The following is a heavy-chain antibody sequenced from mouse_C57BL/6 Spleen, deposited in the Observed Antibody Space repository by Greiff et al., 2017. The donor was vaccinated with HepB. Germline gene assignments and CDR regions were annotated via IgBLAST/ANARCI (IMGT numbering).Heavy chain of an antibody. D-gene: IGHD2-1*01. CDR3: ASGCYYVSHWYFDV. J-gene: IGHJ1*03. CDR2: IYPSDSET. Sequence: VQLQQPGAELVRPGSSVKLSCKASGYTFTSYWMDWVKQRPGQGLEWIGNIYPSDSETHYNQKFKDKATVTVDKSTSTAYMQLSSLTSEDSAVYYCASGCYYVSHWYFDVWGTATTVTFSS. V-gene: IGHV1-61*01. CDR1: GYTFTSYW.